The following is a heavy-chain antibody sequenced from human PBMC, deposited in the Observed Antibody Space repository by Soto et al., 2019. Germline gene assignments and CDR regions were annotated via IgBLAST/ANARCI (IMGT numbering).Heavy chain of an antibody. V-gene: IGHV3-33*01. CDR3: ARERHLRYNWNYWDYYFDY. D-gene: IGHD1-7*01. CDR2: IWYDGSNK. Sequence: PGGSLRLSCAASGFTFSSYGMHWVRQAPGKGLEWVAVIWYDGSNKYYADSVKGRFTISRDNSKNTLYLQMNSLRAEDTAVYYCARERHLRYNWNYWDYYFDYWGQGTLVTVSS. J-gene: IGHJ4*02. CDR1: GFTFSSYG.